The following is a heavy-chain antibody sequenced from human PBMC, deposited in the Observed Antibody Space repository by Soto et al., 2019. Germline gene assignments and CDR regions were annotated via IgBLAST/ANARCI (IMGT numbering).Heavy chain of an antibody. D-gene: IGHD1-26*01. CDR1: GLIFSDYA. CDR2: ISGSGDKT. V-gene: IGHV3-23*01. J-gene: IGHJ4*02. CDR3: AKDRFGIVGPVDY. Sequence: EVQLLESGGDLVQPGGSLRLSCAASGLIFSDYAMSWVRQAPGKGLECVACISGSGDKTFYADSVKGRFTISRDNSKNTVSLHMNSLIVDDTAVYFCAKDRFGIVGPVDYWGPGTLVTVSS.